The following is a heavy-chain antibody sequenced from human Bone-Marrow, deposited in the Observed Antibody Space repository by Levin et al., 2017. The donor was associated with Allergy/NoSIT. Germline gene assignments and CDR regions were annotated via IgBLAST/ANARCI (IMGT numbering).Heavy chain of an antibody. CDR3: AKDPPAVLGWYFDI. Sequence: GESLKISCAASGFTFSRYAMSWVRQAPGKGPEWVSFISDNSYTRHYADSVKGRFTISRDNSKNMLYLQMNGLRAEHTAIYYCAKDPPAVLGWYFDIWGRGTLVVVSS. CDR1: GFTFSRYA. V-gene: IGHV3-23*01. J-gene: IGHJ2*01. CDR2: ISDNSYTR. D-gene: IGHD2-8*01.